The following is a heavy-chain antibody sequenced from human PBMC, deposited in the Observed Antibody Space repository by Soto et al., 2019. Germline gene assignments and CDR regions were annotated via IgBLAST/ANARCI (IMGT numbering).Heavy chain of an antibody. CDR2: INAGNGNT. Sequence: ASVKVSCKASGYTFTSYAMHWVRQAPGQRLEWMGWINAGNGNTKYSQKFQGRVTITRDTSASTAYMELSSLRSEDTAVYYCARVYYDSWSGYSYYFDYWGQGTLVTVSS. J-gene: IGHJ4*02. CDR3: ARVYYDSWSGYSYYFDY. D-gene: IGHD3-3*01. V-gene: IGHV1-3*01. CDR1: GYTFTSYA.